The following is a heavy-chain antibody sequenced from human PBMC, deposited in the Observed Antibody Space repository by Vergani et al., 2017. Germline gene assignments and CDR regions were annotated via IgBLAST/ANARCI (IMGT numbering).Heavy chain of an antibody. V-gene: IGHV4-61*02. CDR2: IYTTGST. CDR1: GGSISSGSYY. J-gene: IGHJ6*03. CDR3: ARQKDYYMDV. Sequence: QVQLQESGPGLVKPSQTLSLTCTVSGGSISSGSYYWSWIRQPAGKGLEWIGRIYTTGSTNYNPSLKSRLTISLDTSENHLSLKLTSVTAADTAVYYCARQKDYYMDVWGKGATVTVS.